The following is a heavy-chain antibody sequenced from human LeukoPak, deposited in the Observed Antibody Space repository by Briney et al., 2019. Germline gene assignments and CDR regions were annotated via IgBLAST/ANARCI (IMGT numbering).Heavy chain of an antibody. D-gene: IGHD4-23*01. V-gene: IGHV3-74*01. J-gene: IGHJ5*02. Sequence: GGSLRLSCAASGFTFSSNWMHWVRQAPGKGLVWVSRISPDGTTTTYADSVKGRFTISRDSAENTLFSQMNSLRAEDTAVYYCSRDTFGGPDAWGQGTLVTVSS. CDR1: GFTFSSNW. CDR2: ISPDGTTT. CDR3: SRDTFGGPDA.